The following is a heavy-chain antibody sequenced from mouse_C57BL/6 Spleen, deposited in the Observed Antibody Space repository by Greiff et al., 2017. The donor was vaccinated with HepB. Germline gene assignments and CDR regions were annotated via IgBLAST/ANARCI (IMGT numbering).Heavy chain of an antibody. J-gene: IGHJ2*01. CDR1: GYTFTSYW. CDR2: IDPSDSET. CDR3: ARAPLHSSGYVDY. D-gene: IGHD3-2*02. Sequence: QVQLQQPGAELVRPGSSVKLSCKASGYTFTSYWMHWVKQRPIQGLEWIGNIDPSDSETHYTQKFKDKATLTVDKSSSTAYMQLSSLTSEDSAVYYWARAPLHSSGYVDYWGQGTTLTVSS. V-gene: IGHV1-52*01.